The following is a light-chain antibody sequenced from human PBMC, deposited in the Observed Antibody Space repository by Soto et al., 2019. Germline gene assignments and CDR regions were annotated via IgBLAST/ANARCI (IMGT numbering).Light chain of an antibody. CDR2: DAS. V-gene: IGKV1-5*01. Sequence: DIQMTQSPSTLSASVGDRVTITCRASQSISSWLAWYQQKPGKAPKLLIYDASSLESGVPSRFSGSGAGTEFTLTISSLQADEFATYYCQQYNSYLLTFGGGTKVEIK. J-gene: IGKJ4*01. CDR3: QQYNSYLLT. CDR1: QSISSW.